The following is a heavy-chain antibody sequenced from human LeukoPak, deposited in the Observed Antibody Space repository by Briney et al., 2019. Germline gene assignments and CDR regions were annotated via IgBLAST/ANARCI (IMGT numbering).Heavy chain of an antibody. V-gene: IGHV3-23*01. Sequence: GGSLRLSCAASGFTFSSYAMSWVCQAPGKGLEWVSAISGSGGSTYYADSVKGRFTISRDNSKNTLYLQMNSLRAEDTAVYYCAKGDDSSGYYPGGADYWGQGTLVTVSS. CDR3: AKGDDSSGYYPGGADY. D-gene: IGHD3-22*01. J-gene: IGHJ4*02. CDR2: ISGSGGST. CDR1: GFTFSSYA.